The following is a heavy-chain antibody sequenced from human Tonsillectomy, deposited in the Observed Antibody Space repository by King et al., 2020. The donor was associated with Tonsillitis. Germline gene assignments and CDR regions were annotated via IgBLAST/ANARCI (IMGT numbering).Heavy chain of an antibody. CDR3: ARSLFRITGAGRYFDY. CDR2: IYQSGST. Sequence: QLQESGPGLVKPSETLSLTCGVSAYSISTGKWWGWVRQPPGKGLEWIGSIYQSGSTYYNPSLKSRVTILVDTSKNQFSLKLTSVTAADTAVYYCARSLFRITGAGRYFDYWGQGTLVTVSS. J-gene: IGHJ4*02. V-gene: IGHV4-38-2*01. CDR1: AYSISTGKW. D-gene: IGHD6-13*01.